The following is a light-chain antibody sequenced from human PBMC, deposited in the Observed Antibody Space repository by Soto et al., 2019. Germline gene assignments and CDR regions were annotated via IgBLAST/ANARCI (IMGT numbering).Light chain of an antibody. CDR3: LKYLTTRYT. V-gene: IGKV3-20*01. CDR1: QSVSRTD. CDR2: GAS. J-gene: IGKJ2*01. Sequence: EIVLTQSPGTLSLSPGERATLSCRASQSVSRTDLAWYQQTPVQAPRLLIYGASSRATGLPDRIRGSGSGTDVTLTISRVQPEDYEVYYCLKYLTTRYTFGRGTKLEIK.